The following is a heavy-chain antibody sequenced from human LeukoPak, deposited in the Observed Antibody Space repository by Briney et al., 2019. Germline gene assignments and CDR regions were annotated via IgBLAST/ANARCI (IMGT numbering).Heavy chain of an antibody. D-gene: IGHD5-24*01. V-gene: IGHV6-1*01. Sequence: SQTLSLTCAISGDSVSSNSAAWNWTRQSPSRGLEWLGRTYYRSKWYNDYAVSVKSRITINPDTSKNQFSLQLNSVTPEDTAVYYCARDWTDFRDGSLYGMDVWGQGTTVTVSS. J-gene: IGHJ6*02. CDR1: GDSVSSNSAA. CDR3: ARDWTDFRDGSLYGMDV. CDR2: TYYRSKWYN.